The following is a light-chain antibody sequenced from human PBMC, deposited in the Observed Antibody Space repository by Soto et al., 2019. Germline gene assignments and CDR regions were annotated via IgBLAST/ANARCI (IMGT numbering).Light chain of an antibody. J-gene: IGKJ1*01. CDR1: QSVSSN. CDR3: QQYNNWPMT. V-gene: IGKV3-15*01. CDR2: GAS. Sequence: IVMTQSPATLSVSPGERATLSCRASQSVSSNLAWYQQKPGQAPRLLIYGASTRATGFPARFSGSGSGTEFTLTISSLQSEDFAVYYCQQYNNWPMTFGQGTKVDIK.